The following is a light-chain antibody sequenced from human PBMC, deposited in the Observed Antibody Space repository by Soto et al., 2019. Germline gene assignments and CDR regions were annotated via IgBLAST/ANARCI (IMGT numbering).Light chain of an antibody. Sequence: QPASVSGSPGQSITISCTGTSRDVGGYNYVSWYQQQPGKAPKFMIYDVSNRPSGVSNRFSGSKSGNTASLTISGLQAEDEADYYCCSYTTSNTRQIVFGTGTKLTVL. J-gene: IGLJ1*01. CDR1: SRDVGGYNY. V-gene: IGLV2-14*01. CDR3: CSYTTSNTRQIV. CDR2: DVS.